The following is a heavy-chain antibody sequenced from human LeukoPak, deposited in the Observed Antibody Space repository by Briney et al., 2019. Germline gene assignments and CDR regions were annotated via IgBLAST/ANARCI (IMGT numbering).Heavy chain of an antibody. J-gene: IGHJ4*02. V-gene: IGHV4-34*01. CDR3: ARMTTGRDY. D-gene: IGHD4-17*01. CDR2: INHSGYT. Sequence: PSETLSLTCAVSGVSFKDYYWSWVRQPPWKGLEWIGEINHSGYTNDSPSLKSRVTLSIDTSRKQFSLNLRSVTVADSGIYYCARMTTGRDYWGQGTLVTVSS. CDR1: GVSFKDYY.